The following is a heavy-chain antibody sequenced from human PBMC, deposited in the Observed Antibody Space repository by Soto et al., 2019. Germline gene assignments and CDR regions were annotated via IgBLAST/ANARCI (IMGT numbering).Heavy chain of an antibody. CDR1: GGSISSYY. D-gene: IGHD3-3*01. Sequence: SETLSLTCTVSGGSISSYYWSWIRQPPGKGLEWIGYFYYSGRTNYNPSLRSRVTISVDTSKNQFSLKLSSVTAAYTAVYYCARVLKYDFCSGYSWFDPWGQGTLVTVSS. J-gene: IGHJ5*02. V-gene: IGHV4-59*01. CDR2: FYYSGRT. CDR3: ARVLKYDFCSGYSWFDP.